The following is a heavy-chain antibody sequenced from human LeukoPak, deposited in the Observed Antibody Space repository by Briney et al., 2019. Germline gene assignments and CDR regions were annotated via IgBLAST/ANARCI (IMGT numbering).Heavy chain of an antibody. CDR1: GGSFSGYY. CDR3: ARHCIRRAGWLLLLRPHDYYFDY. V-gene: IGHV4-34*01. D-gene: IGHD3-22*01. J-gene: IGHJ4*02. CDR2: INHSGST. Sequence: SETLSLTCAVYGGSFSGYYWSWIRQPPGRGLEWIGEINHSGSTNYNPSLKSRVTISVDTSKNQFSLKLSSVTAADTAVYYCARHCIRRAGWLLLLRPHDYYFDYWGRGTLVTVSS.